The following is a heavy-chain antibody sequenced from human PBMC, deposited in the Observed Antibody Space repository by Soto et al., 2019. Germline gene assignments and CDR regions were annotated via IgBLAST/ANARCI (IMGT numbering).Heavy chain of an antibody. CDR2: IYYSGST. CDR1: GGSISSYY. CDR3: ARDESGGYDLAGWFDP. V-gene: IGHV4-59*01. Sequence: SETLSLTCTVSGGSISSYYWSWIRQPPEKGLEWIGYIYYSGSTNYNPSLKSRVTISVDTSKNQFSLKLSSVTAADTAVYYCARDESGGYDLAGWFDPWGQGTLVTVSS. D-gene: IGHD5-12*01. J-gene: IGHJ5*02.